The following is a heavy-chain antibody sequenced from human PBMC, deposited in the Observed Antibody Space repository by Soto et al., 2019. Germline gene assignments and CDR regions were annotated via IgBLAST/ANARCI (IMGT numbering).Heavy chain of an antibody. CDR1: GYTFTNHG. J-gene: IGHJ3*02. Sequence: ASVKVSCKTSGYTFTNHGINWVRQAPGQGLEWMGWINPYNGNTNYAQKLQGRVTLTTDTSTSTAYMDLRSLTSDDTAVYYCARDRVAGIWGDAFDIRGQGTMVTVSS. CDR2: INPYNGNT. D-gene: IGHD3-16*01. CDR3: ARDRVAGIWGDAFDI. V-gene: IGHV1-18*04.